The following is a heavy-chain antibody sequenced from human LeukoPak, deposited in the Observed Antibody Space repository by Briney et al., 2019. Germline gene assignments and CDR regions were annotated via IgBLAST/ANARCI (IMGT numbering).Heavy chain of an antibody. D-gene: IGHD4-23*01. CDR2: IYSGGST. Sequence: QPGGSLRLSCAASGFTVSSNYMSWVRQAPGKGLEWVSVIYSGGSTYYADSVKGRFTISRDKSKNTLYLQMNSLSAEDTAVYYCARDHDYGGNWFGPWGQGTLVTVSS. CDR1: GFTVSSNY. J-gene: IGHJ5*02. V-gene: IGHV3-66*01. CDR3: ARDHDYGGNWFGP.